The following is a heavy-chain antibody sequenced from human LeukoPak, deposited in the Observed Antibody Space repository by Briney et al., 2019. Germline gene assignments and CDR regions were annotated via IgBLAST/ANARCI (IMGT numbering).Heavy chain of an antibody. CDR2: IWYGGSNK. V-gene: IGHV3-30*18. CDR3: AKDYHSGSYYNWFDP. Sequence: GRSLRLSCAASGFTFSSYGMHWVRQAPGKGLEWVAVIWYGGSNKYYADSVKGRFTISRDNSKNTLYLQMNSLRAEDTAVYYCAKDYHSGSYYNWFDPWGQGTLVTVSS. CDR1: GFTFSSYG. J-gene: IGHJ5*02. D-gene: IGHD1-26*01.